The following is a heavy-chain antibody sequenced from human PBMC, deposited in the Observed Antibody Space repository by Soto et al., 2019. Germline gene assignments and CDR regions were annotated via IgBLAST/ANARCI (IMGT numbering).Heavy chain of an antibody. CDR1: GVSISSYY. Sequence: SETLSLTCPVSGVSISSYYWSWIRQPPGKGLEWIGYIYYSGSTNYNPSLKSRVTISVDTSKNQFSLKLSSVTAADTAVYYCARGWDRIAAAGTFDYWGQGTLVPSPQ. D-gene: IGHD6-13*01. CDR2: IYYSGST. J-gene: IGHJ4*02. V-gene: IGHV4-59*01. CDR3: ARGWDRIAAAGTFDY.